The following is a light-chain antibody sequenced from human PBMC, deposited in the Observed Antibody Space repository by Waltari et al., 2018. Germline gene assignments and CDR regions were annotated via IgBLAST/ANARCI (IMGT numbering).Light chain of an antibody. Sequence: DILMTQSPSTLSASVGDRVTITCRASQSISRWLAWYHQKPGKAPKLLIYKASSLQSGVPSRFRGSGSGTEFTLTISSLQPDDFATYYCQLYNSYWTFGQGTKVEVK. J-gene: IGKJ1*01. CDR3: QLYNSYWT. V-gene: IGKV1-5*03. CDR1: QSISRW. CDR2: KAS.